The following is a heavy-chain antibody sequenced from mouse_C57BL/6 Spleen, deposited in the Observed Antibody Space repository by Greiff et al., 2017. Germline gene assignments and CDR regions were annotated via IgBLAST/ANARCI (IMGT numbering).Heavy chain of an antibody. D-gene: IGHD4-1*01. CDR3: ARWEYYYAMDY. Sequence: EVKLMESGGGLVKPGGSLKLSCAASGFTFSDYGMHWVRQAPEKGLEWVAYISSGSSTIYYADTVKGRFTIARDNAKNTLFLQMTSLSSEDTAMYYCARWEYYYAMDYWGQGTSVTVSS. CDR1: GFTFSDYG. CDR2: ISSGSSTI. V-gene: IGHV5-17*01. J-gene: IGHJ4*01.